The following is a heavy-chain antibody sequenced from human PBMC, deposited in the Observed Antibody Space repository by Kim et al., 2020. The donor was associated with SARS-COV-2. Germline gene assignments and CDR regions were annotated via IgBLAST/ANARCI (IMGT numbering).Heavy chain of an antibody. CDR2: INTNTGNP. J-gene: IGHJ6*02. CDR1: GYTFTSYA. D-gene: IGHD3-10*01. V-gene: IGHV7-4-1*02. CDR3: ARARNVLLWFRELDYYYGMDV. Sequence: ASVKVSCKASGYTFTSYAMNWVRQAPGQGLEWMGWINTNTGNPTYAQGFTGRFVFSLDTSVSTAYLQISSLKAEDTAVYYCARARNVLLWFRELDYYYGMDVWGQGTTVTVSS.